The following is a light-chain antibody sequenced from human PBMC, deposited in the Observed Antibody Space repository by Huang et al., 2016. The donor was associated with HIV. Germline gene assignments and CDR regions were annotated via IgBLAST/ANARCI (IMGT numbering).Light chain of an antibody. CDR2: DAS. CDR1: QSVGNY. CDR3: QQRSNWPPLT. Sequence: EIVLTQSPATLSLSPGDRATLSCRASQSVGNYLAWYQQKPGQAPRLLIYDASNRAAGIPARVSGSGSGTDFTLTISSLEPEDFAVYYCQQRSNWPPLTFGGGTKVDI. J-gene: IGKJ4*01. V-gene: IGKV3-11*01.